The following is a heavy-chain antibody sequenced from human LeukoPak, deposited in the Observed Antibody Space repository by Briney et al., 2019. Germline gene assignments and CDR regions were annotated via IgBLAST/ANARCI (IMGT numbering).Heavy chain of an antibody. D-gene: IGHD3-22*01. CDR2: IYYSGTT. J-gene: IGHJ6*03. CDR3: ARDEDNSGRYYYYMDV. Sequence: SETLSLTCTVSGGSVSSGTYYWNWLPQPPGLGLEWIVYIYYSGTTNYNPSLKSRATISIDGSKTQFSLKLSYVTAADTAVYYCARDEDNSGRYYYYMDVWGKGTTVTVSS. V-gene: IGHV4-61*01. CDR1: GGSVSSGTYY.